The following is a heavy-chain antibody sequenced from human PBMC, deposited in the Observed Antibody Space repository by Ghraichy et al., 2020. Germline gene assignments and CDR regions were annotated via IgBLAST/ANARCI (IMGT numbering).Heavy chain of an antibody. J-gene: IGHJ4*02. CDR2: VGGNGAGT. D-gene: IGHD2-15*01. CDR3: AKEGSSSWRFDY. Sequence: GESLNISCAASGFAFSSYTMTWVRQAPEKGLEWVSSVGGNGAGTFYTDSVKGRFTISRDNSKNTVYLQMNSLRAEDTAIYYCAKEGSSSWRFDYWGQGILVTVSS. V-gene: IGHV3-23*01. CDR1: GFAFSSYT.